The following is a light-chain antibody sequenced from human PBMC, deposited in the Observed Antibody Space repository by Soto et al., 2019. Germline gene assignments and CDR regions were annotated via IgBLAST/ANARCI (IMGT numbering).Light chain of an antibody. CDR1: QSVSSN. J-gene: IGKJ1*01. Sequence: EMVMTQSPATLSVSPGERATLSCRASQSVSSNLAWYQQKPGQAPRLLIYGASTRATGIPARFSGSGSGTEFTLTISSLQSEDLAVYYCQQYNNWPRTFGQETKVDIK. CDR3: QQYNNWPRT. V-gene: IGKV3-15*01. CDR2: GAS.